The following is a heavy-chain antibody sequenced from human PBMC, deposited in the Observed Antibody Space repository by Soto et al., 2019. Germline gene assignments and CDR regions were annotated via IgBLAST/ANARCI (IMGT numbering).Heavy chain of an antibody. J-gene: IGHJ3*02. Sequence: GGSLRLSCAASGFTVSCFGFHWVRQAPGKGLEWVSGISWNSGSIGYADSVKGRFTISRDNAKNSLYLQMNSLRAEDTALYYCAKDMGWLRPSGAFDIWGQGTMVTVSS. V-gene: IGHV3-9*01. CDR2: ISWNSGSI. CDR1: GFTVSCFG. CDR3: AKDMGWLRPSGAFDI. D-gene: IGHD5-12*01.